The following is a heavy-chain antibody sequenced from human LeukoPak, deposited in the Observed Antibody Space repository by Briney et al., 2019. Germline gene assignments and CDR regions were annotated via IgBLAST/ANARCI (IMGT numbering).Heavy chain of an antibody. CDR2: MNPNSGNT. D-gene: IGHD2-15*01. CDR1: GYTFTSYD. Sequence: GASVKVSCKASGYTFTSYDINWVRQATGQGLEWMGWMNPNSGNTGYAQKFQGRVTMTRNTSTSTVYMELSSLRSEDTAVYYCARVAHVGSGLVEPYYFDYWGQGTLVTVSS. V-gene: IGHV1-8*01. CDR3: ARVAHVGSGLVEPYYFDY. J-gene: IGHJ4*02.